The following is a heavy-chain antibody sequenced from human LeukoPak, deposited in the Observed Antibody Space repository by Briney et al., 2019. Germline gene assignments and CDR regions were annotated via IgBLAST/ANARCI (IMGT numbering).Heavy chain of an antibody. CDR2: IYYSGST. V-gene: IGHV4-39*01. Sequence: SETLSLTCTVSGGSISSSSYYWGWIRQPPGKGLEWIGSIYYSGSTYYNPSLKSRVTISVDTSKNQFSLKLSSVTAADTAVYYRASTGYSYGQYFDYWGQGTLVTVSS. CDR1: GGSISSSSYY. J-gene: IGHJ4*02. D-gene: IGHD5-18*01. CDR3: ASTGYSYGQYFDY.